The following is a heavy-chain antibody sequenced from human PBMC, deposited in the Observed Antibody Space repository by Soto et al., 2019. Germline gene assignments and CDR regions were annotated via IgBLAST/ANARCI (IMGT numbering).Heavy chain of an antibody. Sequence: PSETLSLTCTVSGGSISSSSYYWGWIRQPPGKGLEWIGSIYYSGSTYYNPSLKSRVTISVDTSKNQFSLKLSSVTAADTAVYYCVSGTHESKRLPGPNNWFDPWGQGTLVTVSS. V-gene: IGHV4-39*01. D-gene: IGHD1-26*01. CDR3: VSGTHESKRLPGPNNWFDP. CDR2: IYYSGST. CDR1: GGSISSSSYY. J-gene: IGHJ5*02.